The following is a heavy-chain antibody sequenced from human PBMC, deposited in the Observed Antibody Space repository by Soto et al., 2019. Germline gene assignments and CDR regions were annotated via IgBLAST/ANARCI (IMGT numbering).Heavy chain of an antibody. CDR3: ARAGSKLCSGGRCYSGQRWFDP. CDR1: GGTFSSYA. CDR2: IIPIFGTA. D-gene: IGHD2-15*01. V-gene: IGHV1-69*01. J-gene: IGHJ5*02. Sequence: QVQLVQSGAEVKKPGSSVKVSCKASGGTFSSYAISWVRQAPGQGLERMGGIIPIFGTANYAQKFQGRVTITADESTSTAYMELSSLRSEDTVVYYCARAGSKLCSGGRCYSGQRWFDPWGQGTLVTVSS.